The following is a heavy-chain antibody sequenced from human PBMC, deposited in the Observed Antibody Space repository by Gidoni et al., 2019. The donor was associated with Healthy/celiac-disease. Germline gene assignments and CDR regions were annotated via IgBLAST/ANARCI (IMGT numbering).Heavy chain of an antibody. CDR3: AREHYDFWSGYYTGSAFDI. J-gene: IGHJ3*02. D-gene: IGHD3-3*01. Sequence: EVQLVESGGGLVQPGGSLRLYCAASGFTFGSYWMHWVRQAPGKGLVWVSRINSDGSSTSYADSVKGRFTISRDNANNTLYLQMNSLRAEDTAVYYCAREHYDFWSGYYTGSAFDIWGQGTMVTVSS. CDR1: GFTFGSYW. CDR2: INSDGSST. V-gene: IGHV3-74*01.